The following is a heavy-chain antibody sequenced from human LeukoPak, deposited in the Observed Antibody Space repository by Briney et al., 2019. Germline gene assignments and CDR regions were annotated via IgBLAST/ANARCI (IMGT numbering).Heavy chain of an antibody. CDR2: IYHSGST. CDR1: GGSISSGGYS. V-gene: IGHV4-30-2*01. J-gene: IGHJ3*02. D-gene: IGHD3-22*01. CDR3: ARSLYYYDSSGYYDAFDI. Sequence: SQTLSLTCAVSGGSISSGGYSWSWIRQPPGKGLEWIGYIYHSGSTYYNPSLKSRVTISVDRSKNQFSLKLSSVTAADTAVYSCARSLYYYDSSGYYDAFDIWGQGTMVTVSS.